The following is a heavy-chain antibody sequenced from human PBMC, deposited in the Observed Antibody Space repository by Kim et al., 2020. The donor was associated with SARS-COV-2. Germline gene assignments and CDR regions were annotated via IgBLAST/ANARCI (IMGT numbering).Heavy chain of an antibody. V-gene: IGHV1-18*01. D-gene: IGHD3-10*01. CDR2: ISAYNGNT. J-gene: IGHJ4*02. CDR3: ARVPSYYGLWFGESPFDY. CDR1: GYTFTSYG. Sequence: ASVKVSCKASGYTFTSYGISWVRQAPGQGLEWMGWISAYNGNTNYAQKLQGRVTMTTDTSTSTAYMELRSLRSDDTAVYYCARVPSYYGLWFGESPFDYWGQGTLVTVSS.